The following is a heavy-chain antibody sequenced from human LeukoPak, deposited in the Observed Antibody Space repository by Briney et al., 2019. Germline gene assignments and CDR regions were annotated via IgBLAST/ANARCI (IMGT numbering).Heavy chain of an antibody. J-gene: IGHJ4*02. Sequence: PGRSLRLSCAASGFTFSSYAMHWVRQAPGKGLEWVAVISYDGSNKYYADSVKGRFTISRDNSKNTLYLQMNSLRAEDTAVYYCARVVGDYWGQGTLVTVSS. D-gene: IGHD2-2*01. CDR3: ARVVGDY. CDR1: GFTFSSYA. V-gene: IGHV3-30-3*01. CDR2: ISYDGSNK.